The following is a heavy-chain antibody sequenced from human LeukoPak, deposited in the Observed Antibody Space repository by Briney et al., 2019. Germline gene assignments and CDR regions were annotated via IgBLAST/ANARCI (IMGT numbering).Heavy chain of an antibody. D-gene: IGHD2-21*02. CDR1: GFTFSSYW. J-gene: IGHJ4*02. Sequence: QPGGSLRLSCAASGFTFSSYWMTWVRQAPGKGLEWVANTKQDGSERNYVDSVKGRFTISRDNAKNSLYLQMNTLRDEDTAVYYCATGAGCCYWGQGTLVTVSS. CDR2: TKQDGSER. CDR3: ATGAGCCY. V-gene: IGHV3-7*03.